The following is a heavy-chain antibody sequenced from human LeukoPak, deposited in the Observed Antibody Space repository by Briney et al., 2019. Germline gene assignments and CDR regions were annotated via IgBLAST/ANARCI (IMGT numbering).Heavy chain of an antibody. V-gene: IGHV3-30-3*01. Sequence: GGSLRLSCAASGFTFSSYAVHWVRQAPGKGLEWVAVISYDGSNKYYADSVKGRFTISRDNSKNTLYLQMNSLRAEDTAVYYCARDSASSSGWYVSCAFDIWGQGTMVTVSS. CDR3: ARDSASSSGWYVSCAFDI. J-gene: IGHJ3*02. CDR1: GFTFSSYA. D-gene: IGHD6-19*01. CDR2: ISYDGSNK.